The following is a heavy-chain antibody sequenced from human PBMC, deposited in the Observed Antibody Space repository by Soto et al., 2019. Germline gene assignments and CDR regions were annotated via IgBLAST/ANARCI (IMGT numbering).Heavy chain of an antibody. Sequence: QVQLVQSGAEVKKPGASVKVSCKASGYTFTSSYMHWVRQAPGQGLEWVGIINPSGGSTSYAQKFEGRPTMARDTSTSTVYMELSSLRSEDTAVYYCARVYCSGGGCYGIDYWGQGTLVTVSS. D-gene: IGHD2-15*01. CDR3: ARVYCSGGGCYGIDY. V-gene: IGHV1-46*01. CDR1: GYTFTSSY. CDR2: INPSGGST. J-gene: IGHJ4*02.